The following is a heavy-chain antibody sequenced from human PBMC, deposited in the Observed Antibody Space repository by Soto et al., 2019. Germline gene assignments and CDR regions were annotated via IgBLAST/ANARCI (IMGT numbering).Heavy chain of an antibody. CDR2: IYYSGST. V-gene: IGHV4-31*03. CDR3: AREEGGGYDHRWFDP. Sequence: QVQLQESGPGLVKPSQTLSLTCTVSGGSISSGGYYWSWIRQHPGKGLEWIGYIYYSGSTYYNPSLKMRVTISVDTSKNQFSLKLSSVTAADTAVYYCAREEGGGYDHRWFDPWGQGTLVTVSS. CDR1: GGSISSGGYY. J-gene: IGHJ5*02. D-gene: IGHD5-12*01.